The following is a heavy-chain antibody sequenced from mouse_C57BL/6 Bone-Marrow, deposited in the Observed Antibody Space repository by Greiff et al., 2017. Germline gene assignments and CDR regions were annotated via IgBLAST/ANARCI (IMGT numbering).Heavy chain of an antibody. J-gene: IGHJ3*01. Sequence: EVQLQESGAELVRPGASLKLSCTASGFNIKDDDMHWVKQTPEKGLEWIGWINPENGDTEYASNFQGKATITAGTSSNTDYLQLSSLTSEESAVYYYTYFFAYWGQGNLVTVSA. V-gene: IGHV14-4*01. CDR2: INPENGDT. CDR3: TYFFAY. CDR1: GFNIKDDD.